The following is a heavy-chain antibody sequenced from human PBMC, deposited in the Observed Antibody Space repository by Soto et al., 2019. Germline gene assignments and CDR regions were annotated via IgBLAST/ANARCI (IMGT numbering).Heavy chain of an antibody. J-gene: IGHJ1*01. V-gene: IGHV3-9*01. CDR1: GFTFDDYA. Sequence: EVQLVESGGGLVQPGRSLRLSCAASGFTFDDYAMHWVRQAPGKGLEWVSSITWNGVNIGYADSVNGRFTISRDNAKNSLYLQMNSLRAEDTALYYCAKVAPNSSGHSDYFQHWGQGTLVTVSS. CDR3: AKVAPNSSGHSDYFQH. CDR2: ITWNGVNI. D-gene: IGHD6-19*01.